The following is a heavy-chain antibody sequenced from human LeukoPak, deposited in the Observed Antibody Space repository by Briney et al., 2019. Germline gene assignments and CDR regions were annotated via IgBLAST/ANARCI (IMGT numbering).Heavy chain of an antibody. V-gene: IGHV1-18*01. D-gene: IGHD3-10*01. CDR2: ISAYNGNT. Sequence: ASVNVSCNASGYTFPSYGISWVRQAPGQGLDGMGWISAYNGNTNYAQKLQGRVTMTTDTSTSTAYMELRSLRSDDTAVYYCARDHTISWFGELLAGNDYWGQGTLVTVSS. J-gene: IGHJ4*02. CDR3: ARDHTISWFGELLAGNDY. CDR1: GYTFPSYG.